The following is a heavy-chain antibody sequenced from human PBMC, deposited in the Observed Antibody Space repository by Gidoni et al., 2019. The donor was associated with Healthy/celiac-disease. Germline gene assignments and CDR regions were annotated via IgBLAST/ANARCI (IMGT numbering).Heavy chain of an antibody. CDR1: GGTFSSYA. J-gene: IGHJ6*02. D-gene: IGHD2-15*01. CDR3: ARDIVVVVAATPRDYYYYYGMDV. CDR2: IIPIFGTA. V-gene: IGHV1-69*01. Sequence: QVQLVQSGAEVKKPGSSVKVSCKASGGTFSSYAISWVRQAPGQGLEWMGGIIPIFGTANYAQKFQGRVTITADESTSTAYMELSSLRSEDTAVYYCARDIVVVVAATPRDYYYYYGMDVWGQGTTVTVSS.